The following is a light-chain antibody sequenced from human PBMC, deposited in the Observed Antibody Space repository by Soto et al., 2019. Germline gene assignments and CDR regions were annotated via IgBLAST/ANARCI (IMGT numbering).Light chain of an antibody. CDR3: QQYDSYSEA. J-gene: IGKJ1*01. CDR1: QGIGNA. Sequence: IQMTQSPSSLAASLGDRVTISCRASQGIGNALGWYQQKPGKAPKLLIYDASNLETGVPSRFSGSGFGTDFTFTISSLPPEDIATYYCQQYDSYSEAFGQGTKVDIK. V-gene: IGKV1-33*01. CDR2: DAS.